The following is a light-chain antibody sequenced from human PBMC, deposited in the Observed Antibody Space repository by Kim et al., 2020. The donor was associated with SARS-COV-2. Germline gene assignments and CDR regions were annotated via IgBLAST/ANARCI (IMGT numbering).Light chain of an antibody. CDR2: EVV. CDR1: YSDVGNYNF. CDR3: CSYAGSYTWV. Sequence: QSALTQAASVSGSPGQSITISCAGTYSDVGNYNFVSWFQQHPGKAPKLMISEVVKRPSGVSNRFSGSKSGSTASLTISGLQAEDEADYYCCSYAGSYTWVFGGGTQLTVL. J-gene: IGLJ3*02. V-gene: IGLV2-23*02.